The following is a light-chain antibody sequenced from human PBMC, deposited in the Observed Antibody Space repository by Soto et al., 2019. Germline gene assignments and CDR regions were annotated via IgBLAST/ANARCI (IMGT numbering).Light chain of an antibody. CDR2: AAS. CDR3: QTYNSARVT. Sequence: DIQMTQSPSSLSASVGDRVTITCRASQGISNSLAWYQQNEGKSPKLLIYAASNLQSGVPSRVSGSGSGTDFSPTISSLQPEDGATYYCQTYNSARVTFGGGTKVEIK. CDR1: QGISNS. J-gene: IGKJ4*01. V-gene: IGKV1-27*01.